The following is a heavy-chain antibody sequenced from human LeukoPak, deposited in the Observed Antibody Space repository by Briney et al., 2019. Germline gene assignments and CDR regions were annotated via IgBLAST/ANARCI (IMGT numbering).Heavy chain of an antibody. J-gene: IGHJ4*02. Sequence: ASVKVSCKASGYTFSKYSINWVRQAPGQGLEWMGWISAYNGNTNYAQKLQGRVTMTTDTSTSTAYMELRSLRSDDTAVYYCARVYSGYDRGAHFDYWGQGTLVTVSS. V-gene: IGHV1-18*01. CDR3: ARVYSGYDRGAHFDY. CDR2: ISAYNGNT. D-gene: IGHD5-12*01. CDR1: GYTFSKYS.